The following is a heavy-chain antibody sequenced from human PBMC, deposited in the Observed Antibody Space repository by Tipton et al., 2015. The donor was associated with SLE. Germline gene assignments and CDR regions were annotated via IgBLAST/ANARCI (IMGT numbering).Heavy chain of an antibody. D-gene: IGHD5-18*01. CDR3: ARVRVDTAMGVFDF. CDR2: ISTYNGNT. Sequence: QLVQSGVEVKKPGASVRVSCKASGYTFTTYGISWVRQVPGQGLEWMGWISTYNGNTNYAQKLQGRVTMTSDTSTSTAYMELRSLRSDDTAIYYCARVRVDTAMGVFDFWGQGTLVTVSS. V-gene: IGHV1-18*01. CDR1: GYTFTTYG. J-gene: IGHJ4*02.